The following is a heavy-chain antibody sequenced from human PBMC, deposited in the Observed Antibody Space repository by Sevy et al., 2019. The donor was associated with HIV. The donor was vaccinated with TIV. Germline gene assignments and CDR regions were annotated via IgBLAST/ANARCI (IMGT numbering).Heavy chain of an antibody. CDR3: ARDLVIPATTDYFYYGMDV. CDR2: ISSSSTYI. V-gene: IGHV3-21*01. Sequence: GGSLRLSCAASGFTIRTYNMNWVRQAPGKGLEWVSSISSSSTYIYHADSVKGRFTISRDNAKNSLYLQMSSLRAEDKAVYYCARDLVIPATTDYFYYGMDVWGQGTTVTVSS. D-gene: IGHD2-15*01. CDR1: GFTIRTYN. J-gene: IGHJ6*02.